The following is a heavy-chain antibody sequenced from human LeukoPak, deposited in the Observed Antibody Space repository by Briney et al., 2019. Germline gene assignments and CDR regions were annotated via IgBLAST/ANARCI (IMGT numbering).Heavy chain of an antibody. J-gene: IGHJ4*02. V-gene: IGHV3-48*03. CDR1: GFTFSSYE. CDR3: ARSRYDSSGGFPAY. D-gene: IGHD3-22*01. CDR2: ISSSGSTI. Sequence: GGSLRLSCAASGFTFSSYEMNWVRQAPGKGLEWVSYISSSGSTIYYADSVKGRFTISRDNAKNSLYLQMNSLRAEDTAVYYCARSRYDSSGGFPAYWGQGTLVTVSS.